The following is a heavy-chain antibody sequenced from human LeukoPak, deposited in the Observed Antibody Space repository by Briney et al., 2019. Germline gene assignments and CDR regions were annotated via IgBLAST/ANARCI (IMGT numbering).Heavy chain of an antibody. Sequence: GGSLRLSCAASGFTVSSNYMSWVRQAQGKGLEWVSVIYSGGSTYYADSVKGRFTISRDNSKNTLYLQMNSLRAEDTAVYYCARGRGGSSWRYFESWGQGTLVTVYS. V-gene: IGHV3-66*02. CDR3: ARGRGGSSWRYFES. CDR1: GFTVSSNY. J-gene: IGHJ4*02. D-gene: IGHD6-13*01. CDR2: IYSGGST.